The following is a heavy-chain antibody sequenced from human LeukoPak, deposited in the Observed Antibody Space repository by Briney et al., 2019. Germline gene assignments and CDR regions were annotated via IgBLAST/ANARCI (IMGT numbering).Heavy chain of an antibody. CDR2: IFANGDIT. Sequence: PGGSLRLSCSASGFTFSTYPMHWVRPAPGKGLEYVSTIFANGDITSYAASVKGRFTTSRDNSKNTLYLQMSSLRPEDTAVYYCVKSPSDGLDVWGQGATVTVSS. V-gene: IGHV3-64D*09. CDR1: GFTFSTYP. J-gene: IGHJ6*02. CDR3: VKSPSDGLDV.